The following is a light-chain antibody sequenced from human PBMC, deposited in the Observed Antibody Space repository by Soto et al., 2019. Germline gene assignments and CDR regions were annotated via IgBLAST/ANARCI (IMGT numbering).Light chain of an antibody. CDR1: QDIGNY. CDR3: QQLNKYPLT. J-gene: IGKJ5*01. Sequence: IQLTQSPSSLSASVGDRVTISCRASQDIGNYLAWYQQKPGEAPKLLIYDASTLQSGVPLRFGGSGSVTDFTLTISSLQPEDFATYYCQQLNKYPLTFGQGTRLVIK. CDR2: DAS. V-gene: IGKV1-9*01.